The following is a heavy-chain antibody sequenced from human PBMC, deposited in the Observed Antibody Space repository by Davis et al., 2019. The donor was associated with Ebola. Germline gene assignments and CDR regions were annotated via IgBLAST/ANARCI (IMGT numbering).Heavy chain of an antibody. CDR3: ARDYYYYGMDV. J-gene: IGHJ6*04. Sequence: LRLSCAVSGGSISSGGYSWSWIRQPPGKGLEWIGYIYHSGSTYYNPSLKSRVTISVDRSKNQFSLKLSSVTAADTAVYYCARDYYYYGMDVWGKGTTVTVSS. V-gene: IGHV4-30-2*01. CDR2: IYHSGST. CDR1: GGSISSGGYS.